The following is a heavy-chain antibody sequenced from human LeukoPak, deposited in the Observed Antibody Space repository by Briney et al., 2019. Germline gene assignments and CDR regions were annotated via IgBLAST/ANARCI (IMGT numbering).Heavy chain of an antibody. CDR2: ISEDGRHK. Sequence: PGRSLRLSCAASGFTFNNYGMHYVRQAPGKGLEWVAVISEDGRHKNYADSVKGRFTISRDNSNNTLYLQTNSLRAEDTGVYYCAKDRETTASGTFDYWGQGTLVTVSS. CDR1: GFTFNNYG. CDR3: AKDRETTASGTFDY. J-gene: IGHJ4*02. D-gene: IGHD6-13*01. V-gene: IGHV3-30*18.